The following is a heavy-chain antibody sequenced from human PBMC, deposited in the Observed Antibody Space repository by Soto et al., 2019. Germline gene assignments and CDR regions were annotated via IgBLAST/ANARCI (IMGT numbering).Heavy chain of an antibody. CDR2: ISGSGGVT. CDR1: GFSFSSNA. CDR3: AKGRSHSAADGNFDY. J-gene: IGHJ4*02. Sequence: EVQLLESGGGLVQPGESLRLSCVASGFSFSSNAMNWVRQAPGKGLEWVSVISGSGGVTYYADFVKGRFTISRDNSKNTVFLQMRSLRAEDSAVYYCAKGRSHSAADGNFDYWGQGTLVSVSS. V-gene: IGHV3-23*01. D-gene: IGHD6-13*01.